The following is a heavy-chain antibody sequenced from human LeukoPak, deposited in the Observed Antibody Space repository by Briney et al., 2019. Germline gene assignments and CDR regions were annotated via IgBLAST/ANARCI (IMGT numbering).Heavy chain of an antibody. J-gene: IGHJ4*02. CDR1: GGSISNYY. Sequence: SETLSLTCTISGGSISNYYWSWIRQPPGKGLEWIGNIYYSGNTNYNPSLKSRVTISVDTSKNQFSLKLSSVTAADTAVYYCAREGLGIAAATDYWGQGTLVTVSS. CDR3: AREGLGIAAATDY. CDR2: IYYSGNT. D-gene: IGHD6-13*01. V-gene: IGHV4-59*12.